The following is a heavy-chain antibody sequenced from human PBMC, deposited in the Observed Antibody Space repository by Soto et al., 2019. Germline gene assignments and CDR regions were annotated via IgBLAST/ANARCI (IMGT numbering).Heavy chain of an antibody. CDR2: IKSKTDGATT. D-gene: IGHD3-10*01. Sequence: PGGSLRLSCAASGFTFTNACTTWVRQAPGKGLEWVGRIKSKTDGATTDYAAPVKGRFIVSRDDSKKTLYLQMNSLEIEDTAVYYCTTYYGSGSPFDSWGQGTLVTVSS. CDR1: GFTFTNAC. CDR3: TTYYGSGSPFDS. V-gene: IGHV3-15*01. J-gene: IGHJ4*02.